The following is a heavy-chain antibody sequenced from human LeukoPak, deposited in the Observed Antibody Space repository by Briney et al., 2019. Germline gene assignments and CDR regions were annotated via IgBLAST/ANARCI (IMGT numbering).Heavy chain of an antibody. CDR3: ARLGSSCLDY. V-gene: IGHV4-59*08. Sequence: SETLSLTCTVSGGSISSYYWSWIRQPPGKGLEWIGYIYYSGSTNYNPSLKSRVTISVDTSKNQFSLKLSSVTAADTAVYYCARLGSSCLDYWGQGTLVTVSS. J-gene: IGHJ4*02. CDR2: IYYSGST. D-gene: IGHD6-13*01. CDR1: GGSISSYY.